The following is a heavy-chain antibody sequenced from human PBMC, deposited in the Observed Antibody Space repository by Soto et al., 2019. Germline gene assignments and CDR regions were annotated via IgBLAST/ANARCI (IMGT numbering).Heavy chain of an antibody. V-gene: IGHV4-28*03. CDR1: GYSISSSNW. D-gene: IGHD3-9*01. Sequence: SETLSLTCAVSGYSISSSNWWGWIRQPPGKGLEWIGYIYYSGSTYYNPSLKSRVTMSVDTSKNQFSLKLSSVTAVDTAVYYCARVKVVLTGYYMEVWGKGTTVTVSS. J-gene: IGHJ6*03. CDR3: ARVKVVLTGYYMEV. CDR2: IYYSGST.